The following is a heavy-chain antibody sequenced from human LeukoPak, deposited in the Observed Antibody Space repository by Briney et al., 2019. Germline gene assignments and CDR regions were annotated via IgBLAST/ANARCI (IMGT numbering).Heavy chain of an antibody. J-gene: IGHJ5*02. Sequence: SETLSLTCTVSGGSISSGGYYWGWIRQPPGKGLEWIGSIYYSGSTYYNPSLKSRVTISVDTSKNQFSLKLSSVTAADTAVYYCARHLKSITMIVVVTTNLVWFDPWGQGTLVTVSS. V-gene: IGHV4-39*01. CDR2: IYYSGST. CDR3: ARHLKSITMIVVVTTNLVWFDP. D-gene: IGHD3-22*01. CDR1: GGSISSGGYY.